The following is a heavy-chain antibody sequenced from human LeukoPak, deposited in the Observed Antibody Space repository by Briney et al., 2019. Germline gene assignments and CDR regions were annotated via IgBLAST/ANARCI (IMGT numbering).Heavy chain of an antibody. CDR1: GFTFSSYG. D-gene: IGHD4-17*01. CDR3: ARDYGDYSIVGEGFDY. J-gene: IGHJ4*02. V-gene: IGHV3-30*03. Sequence: GGSLRLSCAASGFTFSSYGMHWVRQAPGEGLEWVAVVSYDGTVQYYADSAKGRFTISRDNAKNSLYLQMNSLRAEDTAVYYCARDYGDYSIVGEGFDYWGQGTLVTVSS. CDR2: VSYDGTVQ.